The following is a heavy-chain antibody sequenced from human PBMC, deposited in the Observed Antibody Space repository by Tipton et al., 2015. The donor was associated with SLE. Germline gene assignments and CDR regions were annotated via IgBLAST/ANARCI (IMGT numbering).Heavy chain of an antibody. Sequence: SLRLSCAASGFTFSSYSMNWVRQAPGKGLEWVSSISSSSNYIYYTDSVKGRFTISRDNAKNSLYLQMNSLRAEDTALYYCASGQDGFWSGYQTGPLDIWGQGTMVTVSS. CDR1: GFTFSSYS. CDR2: ISSSSNYI. J-gene: IGHJ3*02. D-gene: IGHD3-3*01. CDR3: ASGQDGFWSGYQTGPLDI. V-gene: IGHV3-21*01.